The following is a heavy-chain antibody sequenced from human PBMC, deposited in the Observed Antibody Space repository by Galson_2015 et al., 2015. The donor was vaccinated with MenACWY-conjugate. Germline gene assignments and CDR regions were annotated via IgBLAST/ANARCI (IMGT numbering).Heavy chain of an antibody. Sequence: SLRLSCAASGFTFNSYAMHWVRQAPGKGLEWMAVIWYDGSKKYYADSVKGRFTISRDNSKNTPYLQMNSLRAGDTAMYYCARGIGQQPAPTPDVFDMWGQGTMVAVSP. J-gene: IGHJ3*02. CDR1: GFTFNSYA. D-gene: IGHD2-2*01. V-gene: IGHV3-33*01. CDR3: ARGIGQQPAPTPDVFDM. CDR2: IWYDGSKK.